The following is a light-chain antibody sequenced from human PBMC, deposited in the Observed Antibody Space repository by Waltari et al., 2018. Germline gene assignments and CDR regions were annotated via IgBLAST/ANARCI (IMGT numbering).Light chain of an antibody. CDR3: CSDSRSTTFVI. Sequence: QSALTQPASVSGSPGQSITISCTGTSRDVGTYNLVSWYQQPPGKAPKLLISEVSERPSGVSDRCSASKAADTASLTISGLQAEDEADYYCCSDSRSTTFVIFGGGTKLTVL. J-gene: IGLJ2*01. CDR2: EVS. V-gene: IGLV2-23*02. CDR1: SRDVGTYNL.